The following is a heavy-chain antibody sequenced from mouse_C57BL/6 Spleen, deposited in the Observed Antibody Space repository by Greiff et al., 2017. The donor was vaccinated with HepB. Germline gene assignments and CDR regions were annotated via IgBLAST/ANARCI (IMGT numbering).Heavy chain of an antibody. CDR1: GFTFSDYY. CDR3: AREDYGNLFDY. Sequence: EVQRVESEGGLVQPGSSMKLSCTASGFTFSDYYMAWVRQVPEKGLEWVANINYDGSSTYYLDSLKSRFIISRDNAKNILYLQMSSLKSEDTATYYCAREDYGNLFDYWGQGTTLTVSS. V-gene: IGHV5-16*01. J-gene: IGHJ2*01. D-gene: IGHD2-1*01. CDR2: INYDGSST.